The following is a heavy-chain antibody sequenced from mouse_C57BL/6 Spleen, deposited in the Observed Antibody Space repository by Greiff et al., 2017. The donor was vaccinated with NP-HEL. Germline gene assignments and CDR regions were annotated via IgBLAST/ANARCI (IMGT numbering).Heavy chain of an antibody. CDR1: GYAFSSSW. CDR3: GYDYDPAWFAY. CDR2: IYPGDGDT. V-gene: IGHV1-82*01. J-gene: IGHJ3*01. D-gene: IGHD2-4*01. Sequence: QVQLKESGPELVKPGASVKISCKASGYAFSSSWMNWVKQRPGKGLEWIGRIYPGDGDTNYNGKFKGKATLTADKSSSTAYMQLSSLTSEDSAVYFCGYDYDPAWFAYWGQGTLVTVSA.